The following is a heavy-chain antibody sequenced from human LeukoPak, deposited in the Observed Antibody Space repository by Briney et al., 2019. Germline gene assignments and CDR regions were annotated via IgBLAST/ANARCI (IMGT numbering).Heavy chain of an antibody. CDR1: VGSISSYY. CDR2: INHSGST. D-gene: IGHD6-13*01. J-gene: IGHJ6*03. V-gene: IGHV4-34*01. CDR3: ARGAYRSRWLRYNYYMDV. Sequence: SETLSLTCAVYVGSISSYYWSWIRQPPGKGLEWIGEINHSGSTNYNPSLKSRVTISVDTSKNQFSLKLSSVTAADTAVYYCARGAYRSRWLRYNYYMDVWGKGTTVTVSS.